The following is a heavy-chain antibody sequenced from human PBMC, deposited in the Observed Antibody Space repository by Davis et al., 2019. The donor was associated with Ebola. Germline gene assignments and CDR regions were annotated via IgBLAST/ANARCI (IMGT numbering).Heavy chain of an antibody. V-gene: IGHV3-48*04. CDR2: ISSSGSTI. J-gene: IGHJ3*02. CDR1: GFTFSSYS. Sequence: GESLKISCAASGFTFSSYSMNWVRQAPGKGLEWVSYISSSGSTIYYADSVKGRFTISRDNAKNSLYLQMNSLKAEDTAVYYCARDGTEGAFDIWGQGTMVTVSS. CDR3: ARDGTEGAFDI.